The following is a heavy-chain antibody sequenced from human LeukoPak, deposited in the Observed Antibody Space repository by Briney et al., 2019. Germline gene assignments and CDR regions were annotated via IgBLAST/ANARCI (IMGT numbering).Heavy chain of an antibody. V-gene: IGHV1-69*05. CDR1: GGTFSSYA. J-gene: IGHJ6*03. Sequence: SVKVSCKASGGTFSSYAISWVRQAPGQGLEWMGRIIPIFGTANYEQKFQGRVTITTDESTSTAYMELSSLRSEDTAVYYCARVQMVDYYYYMDVWGKGTTVTVSS. CDR3: ARVQMVDYYYYMDV. CDR2: IIPIFGTA. D-gene: IGHD3-10*01.